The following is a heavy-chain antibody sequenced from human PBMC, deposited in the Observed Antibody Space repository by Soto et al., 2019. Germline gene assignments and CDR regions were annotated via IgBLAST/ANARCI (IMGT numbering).Heavy chain of an antibody. CDR3: ARERGPVDTAMVTGLYYYYYYGMDV. D-gene: IGHD5-18*01. CDR1: GYTFTSYG. CDR2: ISAYNGNT. V-gene: IGHV1-18*01. Sequence: ASVKVSCKASGYTFTSYGISWVRQAPGQGLEWMGWISAYNGNTNYAQKLQGRVTMTTDTSTSRAYMELRSLRSDDTAVYYCARERGPVDTAMVTGLYYYYYYGMDVWGQGTTVTVSS. J-gene: IGHJ6*02.